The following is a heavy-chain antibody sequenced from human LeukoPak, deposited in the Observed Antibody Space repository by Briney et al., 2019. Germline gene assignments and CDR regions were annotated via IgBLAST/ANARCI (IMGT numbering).Heavy chain of an antibody. CDR2: ISSSSSYI. D-gene: IGHD6-13*01. J-gene: IGHJ4*02. CDR3: ARGVIAAAGIGGY. CDR1: GFTFSSYS. V-gene: IGHV3-21*01. Sequence: GGSLRLSCAASGFTFSSYSMNWVRQAPGKGLEWVSSISSSSSYIYYADSVKGRFTISRDNAKNSLYLQMNSLRAEDTAVYYCARGVIAAAGIGGYWGQGTLVTVSS.